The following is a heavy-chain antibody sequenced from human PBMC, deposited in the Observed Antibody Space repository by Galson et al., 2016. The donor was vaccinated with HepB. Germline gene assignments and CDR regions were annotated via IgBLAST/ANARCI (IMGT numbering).Heavy chain of an antibody. Sequence: SLRLSCAASGFTFSSHGMHWVRQAPGKAMEWVALISFDGRNKYYADSVKGRFTVSRDNAKNTLYLQISSLRAEDTAVYYCTNSEFRSGWLLDHWSQGTQVTVSS. D-gene: IGHD6-19*01. CDR1: GFTFSSHG. V-gene: IGHV3-33*03. CDR2: ISFDGRNK. CDR3: TNSEFRSGWLLDH. J-gene: IGHJ4*02.